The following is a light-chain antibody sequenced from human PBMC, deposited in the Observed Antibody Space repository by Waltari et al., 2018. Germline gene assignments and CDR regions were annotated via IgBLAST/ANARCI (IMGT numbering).Light chain of an antibody. CDR2: DVH. V-gene: IGLV2-11*01. J-gene: IGLJ1*01. Sequence: QSALTQPRSVSGSPGQSVTISCTGTSSDVGGYNYFSWYQQHPGKVPKLLIYDVHKRPSGVPDRLSGSKSGNTASLTISGLQADDEADYYCCSYAGGFTYVFGTGTKVTVL. CDR3: CSYAGGFTYV. CDR1: SSDVGGYNY.